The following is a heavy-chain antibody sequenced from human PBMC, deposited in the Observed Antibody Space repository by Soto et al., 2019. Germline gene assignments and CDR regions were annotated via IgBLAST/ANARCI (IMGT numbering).Heavy chain of an antibody. CDR1: GYTFTSYA. D-gene: IGHD2-21*02. Sequence: QVQLVQSGAEEKKPRASVKVSCKASGYTFTSYAMHWVRQAPGQRLEWMGWINAGNGNTKYSQKFQGRVTITRDTSASKAYMELSSLRSEDTAVYYCARSIVVVTALDYWGQGTLVTVSS. V-gene: IGHV1-3*05. CDR3: ARSIVVVTALDY. CDR2: INAGNGNT. J-gene: IGHJ4*02.